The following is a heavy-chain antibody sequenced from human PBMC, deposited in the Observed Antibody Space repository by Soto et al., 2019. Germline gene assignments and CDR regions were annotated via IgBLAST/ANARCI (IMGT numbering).Heavy chain of an antibody. J-gene: IGHJ6*03. CDR2: IRSKAYGGTT. Sequence: GGSLRLSCTASGFTIGDYAMSWFRQAPGKGLEWVGFIRSKAYGGTTEYAASVKGRFTISRDDSKSIAYLQMNSLKTEDTAVYYCTRGGYCSGGSCYSGYYYYYMDVWGKGTTVTVSS. CDR1: GFTIGDYA. D-gene: IGHD2-15*01. CDR3: TRGGYCSGGSCYSGYYYYYMDV. V-gene: IGHV3-49*03.